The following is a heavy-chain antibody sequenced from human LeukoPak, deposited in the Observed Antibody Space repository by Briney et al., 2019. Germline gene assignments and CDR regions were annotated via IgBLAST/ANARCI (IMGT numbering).Heavy chain of an antibody. J-gene: IGHJ6*03. CDR3: ASDPLPSYCTNGVCYVPPDESWVDYYYMDV. D-gene: IGHD2-8*01. CDR1: GYSISSGYY. Sequence: SETLSLTCTVSGYSISSGYYWGWIRQPPGKGLEWIGSIYHSGSTYYNPSLKSRVTISVDTSKNQFSLKLSSVTAADTAVYYCASDPLPSYCTNGVCYVPPDESWVDYYYMDVWGKGTTVTVSS. CDR2: IYHSGST. V-gene: IGHV4-38-2*02.